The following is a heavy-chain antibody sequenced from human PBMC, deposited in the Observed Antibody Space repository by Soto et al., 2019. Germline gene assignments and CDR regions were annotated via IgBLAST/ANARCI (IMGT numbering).Heavy chain of an antibody. Sequence: PSETLSLTCTVSGGSVSSGSYYWSWIRQPPGKGLEWIGYIYYSGSTNYNPSLKSRVTISVDTSKNQFSLKLSSVTAADTAVYYCASVVELTYYVFLIGYYEPPDLGYYYYGMDVWGQGTTVTVSS. J-gene: IGHJ6*02. D-gene: IGHD3-3*01. CDR2: IYYSGST. CDR3: ASVVELTYYVFLIGYYEPPDLGYYYYGMDV. V-gene: IGHV4-61*01. CDR1: GGSVSSGSYY.